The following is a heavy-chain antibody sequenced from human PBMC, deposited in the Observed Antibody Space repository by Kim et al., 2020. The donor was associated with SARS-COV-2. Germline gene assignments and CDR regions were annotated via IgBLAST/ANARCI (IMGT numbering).Heavy chain of an antibody. J-gene: IGHJ5*02. D-gene: IGHD3-9*01. Sequence: GESLKISCKGSGYSFTSYWIGWVRQMPGKGLEWMGIIYPGDSDTRYSPSFQGQVTISADKSISTAYLQWSSLKASDTAMYYCARRENDILTGYYNLGILGWFDPWGQGTLVTVSS. V-gene: IGHV5-51*01. CDR1: GYSFTSYW. CDR2: IYPGDSDT. CDR3: ARRENDILTGYYNLGILGWFDP.